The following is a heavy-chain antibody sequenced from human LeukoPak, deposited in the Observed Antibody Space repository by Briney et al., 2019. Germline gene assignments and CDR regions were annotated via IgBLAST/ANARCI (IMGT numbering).Heavy chain of an antibody. V-gene: IGHV3-23*01. CDR2: ISGSGGNI. Sequence: GGSLRLSCATSGFTLSTYGMSWVRQAPGKGLEWVSGISGSGGNIYHADSVKGRFTMSRDISKNTLYLQMNSLRAEDTAVYYCAKDDRWLQFCCWGQGTLVTVSA. CDR1: GFTLSTYG. D-gene: IGHD5-24*01. CDR3: AKDDRWLQFCC. J-gene: IGHJ4*02.